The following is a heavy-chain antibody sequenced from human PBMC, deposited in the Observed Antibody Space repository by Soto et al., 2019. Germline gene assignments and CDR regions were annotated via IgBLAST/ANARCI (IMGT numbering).Heavy chain of an antibody. Sequence: GGSLRLSCAASGFTFSSYAMHWVRQAPGKGLEYVSAISSNGGSTYYANSVKGRFTISRDNSKNTLYLQMGSLRAEDMAVYYCARDSRFLEWLSYRDYYYYMDVWGKGTTVTVSS. J-gene: IGHJ6*03. D-gene: IGHD3-3*01. CDR3: ARDSRFLEWLSYRDYYYYMDV. CDR1: GFTFSSYA. V-gene: IGHV3-64*01. CDR2: ISSNGGST.